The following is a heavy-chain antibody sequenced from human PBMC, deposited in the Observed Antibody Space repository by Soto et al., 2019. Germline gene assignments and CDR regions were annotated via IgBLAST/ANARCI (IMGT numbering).Heavy chain of an antibody. Sequence: QITLKESGPTLVKPTQTLTLTCTFSGVSLSTSGVDVGWIRQPPGKALEWLALIYWDDDKRHSPSLKSRLTITKDTSKNQVVLTMTNMDPLDTATYYCAHRRPYSNSPEYFFDYWGQGTLVTVSS. CDR2: IYWDDDK. V-gene: IGHV2-5*02. J-gene: IGHJ4*02. D-gene: IGHD6-6*01. CDR3: AHRRPYSNSPEYFFDY. CDR1: GVSLSTSGVD.